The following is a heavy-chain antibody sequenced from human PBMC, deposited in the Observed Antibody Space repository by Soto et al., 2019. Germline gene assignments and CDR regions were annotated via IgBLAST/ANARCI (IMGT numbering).Heavy chain of an antibody. CDR1: GGSISSSSYY. D-gene: IGHD3-22*01. Sequence: SETLSLTCTVSGGSISSSSYYWGWIRQPPGKGLEWIGSIYYSGSTYYTPSLKSRVTISVDTSKNQFSLKLSSVTAADTAVYYCARRLYYDSSGFEGGGMDVWGQGTTVTVS. CDR3: ARRLYYDSSGFEGGGMDV. V-gene: IGHV4-39*01. J-gene: IGHJ6*02. CDR2: IYYSGST.